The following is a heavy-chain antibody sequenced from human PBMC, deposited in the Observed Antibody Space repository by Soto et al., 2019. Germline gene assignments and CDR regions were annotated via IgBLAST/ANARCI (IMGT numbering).Heavy chain of an antibody. J-gene: IGHJ4*02. D-gene: IGHD3-10*01. Sequence: ASVKVSCKASGYTFTTYYMHWVRQAPGQGLEWMGIINPSGDSTTYAQKFRGRFTMTRDTSTDTLFMELSSLRSEDTAVYYCARDWEFGYWGQGTLVTVSS. CDR3: ARDWEFGY. CDR2: INPSGDST. CDR1: GYTFTTYY. V-gene: IGHV1-46*01.